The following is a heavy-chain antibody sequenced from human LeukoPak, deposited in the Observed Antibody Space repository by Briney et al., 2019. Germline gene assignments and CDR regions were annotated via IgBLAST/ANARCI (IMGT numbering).Heavy chain of an antibody. CDR2: ISGSGGST. CDR3: AKGVTAMVTWFDC. Sequence: GGSLRLSCAASGFTFSSYAMSWVRQAPGKGLEWISGISGSGGSTYYADPVKGRFTISRDNSKNSLYVQMNSLRAEDTAVYYCAKGVTAMVTWFDCWGQGSLVTVSS. J-gene: IGHJ4*02. D-gene: IGHD5-18*01. V-gene: IGHV3-23*01. CDR1: GFTFSSYA.